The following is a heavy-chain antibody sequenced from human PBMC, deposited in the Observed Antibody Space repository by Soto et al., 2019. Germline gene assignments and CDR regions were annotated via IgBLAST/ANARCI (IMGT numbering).Heavy chain of an antibody. V-gene: IGHV3-30-3*01. CDR1: RFPFSSYA. D-gene: IGHD3-22*01. Sequence: GGSLRLSCAAPRFPFSSYAMHWVRQTPGKRLEWVAVISYEGSNKYYADSVKGRFTISRDNSKNTLYLQMNSLRAEDTAVYYCASYDELSYYDSSGYYSDAFDIWGQGTMVTVSS. J-gene: IGHJ3*02. CDR2: ISYEGSNK. CDR3: ASYDELSYYDSSGYYSDAFDI.